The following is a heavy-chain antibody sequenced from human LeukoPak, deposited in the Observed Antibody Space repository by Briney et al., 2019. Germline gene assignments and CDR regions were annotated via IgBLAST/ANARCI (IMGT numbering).Heavy chain of an antibody. D-gene: IGHD5-12*01. CDR1: GFTFSSYE. J-gene: IGHJ4*02. CDR3: ARDGSGYDYPHHDY. CDR2: ISSSGSTI. V-gene: IGHV3-48*03. Sequence: QPGGSLRLSCAASGFTFSSYEMNWVRRAPGKGLEWVSYISSSGSTIYYADSVKGRFTISRDNAKNSLYLQMNSLRAEDTALYYCARDGSGYDYPHHDYWGQGTLVTVSS.